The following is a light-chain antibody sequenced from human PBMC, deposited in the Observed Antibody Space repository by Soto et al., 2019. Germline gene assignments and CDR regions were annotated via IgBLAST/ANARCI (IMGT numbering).Light chain of an antibody. J-gene: IGKJ2*01. V-gene: IGKV3-15*01. CDR3: QQYNHWPRYT. CDR1: QSISIS. CDR2: DAS. Sequence: EILMTQSPATLSVSPGERVTLSCRSTQSISISLACYQQKPGQTPRLIIHDASVRATGIPARFSGSGSGTEFTLTISSLQSEDFGVYYCQQYNHWPRYTFGQGTKLESK.